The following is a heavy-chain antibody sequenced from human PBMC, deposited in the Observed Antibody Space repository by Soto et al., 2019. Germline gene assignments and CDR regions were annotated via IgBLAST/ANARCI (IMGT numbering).Heavy chain of an antibody. Sequence: TGGSLRLSCSASGFTFNSYAMHWVRQAPGKGLEFVSAISSYGADTYYADSVKGRFAISRDNSKNTLYLQMSSLRAEDTALYYRVKEGYMRSDWYGQFDYWGQGALVTVSS. CDR2: ISSYGADT. J-gene: IGHJ4*02. CDR3: VKEGYMRSDWYGQFDY. CDR1: GFTFNSYA. V-gene: IGHV3-64D*06. D-gene: IGHD6-19*01.